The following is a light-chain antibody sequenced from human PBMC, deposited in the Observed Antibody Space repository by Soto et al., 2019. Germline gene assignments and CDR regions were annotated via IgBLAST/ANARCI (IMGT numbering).Light chain of an antibody. CDR2: CAS. CDR3: QLYYSTPLA. J-gene: IGKJ1*01. CDR1: QSVLYSSNTKYY. V-gene: IGKV4-1*01. Sequence: DIVMTQSPDSLAVSLGERATINCKSSQSVLYSSNTKYYLAWYQQKPRQPPKLLIYCASTRDSAVPDRFSGSGSGTDFPLTLSSLQSQDGAVDYCQLYYSTPLAFVQGTKVVIK.